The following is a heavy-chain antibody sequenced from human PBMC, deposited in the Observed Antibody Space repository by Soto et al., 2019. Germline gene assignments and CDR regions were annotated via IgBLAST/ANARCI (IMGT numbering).Heavy chain of an antibody. J-gene: IGHJ6*02. CDR1: GYPLTGAN. V-gene: IGHV1-2*02. CDR3: ARDFRTYSNGVDV. CDR2: IKASSSGT. Sequence: ASVTVSCKASGYPLTGANIHWVRQAPGQRLEWMGWIKASSSGTGCAEMFQGRVNVTRGTSITTARMELISLPSDDTGVYFCARDFRTYSNGVDVWGQGPAVTVSS. D-gene: IGHD4-4*01.